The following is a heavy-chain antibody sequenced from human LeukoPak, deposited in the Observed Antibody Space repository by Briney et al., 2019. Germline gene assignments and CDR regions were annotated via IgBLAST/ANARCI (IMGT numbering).Heavy chain of an antibody. V-gene: IGHV1-69*02. Sequence: SVKVSCKASGGTFSSYTISWVRQTPGQGLEWMGRIIPILGIANYAQKFQGRVTITADKSTSTAYMELSSLRSEDTAVYYCARAVGATPIDYWGQGTLVTVSS. D-gene: IGHD1-26*01. CDR1: GGTFSSYT. CDR2: IIPILGIA. J-gene: IGHJ4*02. CDR3: ARAVGATPIDY.